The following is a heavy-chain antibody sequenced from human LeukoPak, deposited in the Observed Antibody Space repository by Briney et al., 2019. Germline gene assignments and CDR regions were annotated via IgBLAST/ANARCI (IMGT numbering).Heavy chain of an antibody. Sequence: SETLSLTCTVSGGSLSSYYWSWIRQPPGKGLEWIGYIYYSGSTNYNPSLKSRVTISVDTSKNQFSLTLSSVTAADTAVYYCARFGPTLTVAGTSFFDYWGQGTLVTVSS. D-gene: IGHD6-19*01. CDR3: ARFGPTLTVAGTSFFDY. J-gene: IGHJ4*02. CDR1: GGSLSSYY. CDR2: IYYSGST. V-gene: IGHV4-59*01.